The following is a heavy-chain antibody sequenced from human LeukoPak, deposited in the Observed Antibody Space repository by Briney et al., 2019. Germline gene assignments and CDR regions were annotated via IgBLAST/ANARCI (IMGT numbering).Heavy chain of an antibody. Sequence: AGGSLRLSCAASGFTFSSYAMSWVRQAPGKGLEWVSAISGSGGSTYYADSVKGRFTISRDNSKNTLYLQMNSLRAEGTAVYYCAKDLAVAVPFDYWGQGTLVTVSS. V-gene: IGHV3-23*01. J-gene: IGHJ4*02. CDR1: GFTFSSYA. CDR2: ISGSGGST. CDR3: AKDLAVAVPFDY. D-gene: IGHD6-19*01.